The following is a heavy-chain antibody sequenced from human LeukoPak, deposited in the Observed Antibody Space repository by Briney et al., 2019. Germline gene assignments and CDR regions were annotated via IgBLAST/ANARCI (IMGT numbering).Heavy chain of an antibody. V-gene: IGHV3-13*04. Sequence: GGSLRLSCAASGFTFSTYDMHWVRQATGKGLEWVSGIGKTGGTYYSGSVKGRFTNYRENAKNSLYLERNSLRAGDTAVYYCARGADGFDYWGEGTLVSVS. CDR2: IGKTGGT. CDR1: GFTFSTYD. D-gene: IGHD5-24*01. CDR3: ARGADGFDY. J-gene: IGHJ4*02.